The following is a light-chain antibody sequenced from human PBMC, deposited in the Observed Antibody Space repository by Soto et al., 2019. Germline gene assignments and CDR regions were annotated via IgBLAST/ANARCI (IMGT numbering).Light chain of an antibody. CDR2: VGTGGIVG. Sequence: QSVLTQPPSASASLGASVTLTCTLSSGYSNYKVDWYQQRPGKGPRFVMRVGTGGIVGSKGDGIPDRFSVLGSGLNRYLTIKNIQEEDESDYLCGADHGSGSNSVVFGGGTKLTVL. J-gene: IGLJ2*01. V-gene: IGLV9-49*01. CDR3: GADHGSGSNSVV. CDR1: SGYSNYK.